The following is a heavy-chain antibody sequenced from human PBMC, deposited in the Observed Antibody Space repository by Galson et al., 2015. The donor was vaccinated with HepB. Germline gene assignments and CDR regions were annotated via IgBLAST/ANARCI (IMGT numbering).Heavy chain of an antibody. CDR2: TSYDGSQT. V-gene: IGHV3-30*04. CDR3: ARDGGVILWFGESAILDY. Sequence: SLRLSCAASGFSFSSFPMHWVRQAPGKGLEWVAVTSYDGSQTSYADSVKGRFTISRDNSNNTLLLQRSSLRDDDTAVYYCARDGGVILWFGESAILDYWGQGTLVTVSS. J-gene: IGHJ4*02. D-gene: IGHD3-10*01. CDR1: GFSFSSFP.